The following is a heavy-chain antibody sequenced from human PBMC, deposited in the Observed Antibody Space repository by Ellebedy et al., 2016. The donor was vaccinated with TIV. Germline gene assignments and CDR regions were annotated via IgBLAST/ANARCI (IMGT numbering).Heavy chain of an antibody. Sequence: GESLKISCTASGFTFSYYAMSWIRQAPGRGLEWVSTVSYTGAATYFADSVKGRFTISRDNSKNTPYLHMDSLRAADTAIYYCAKVMTGYSYAPDDFWGQGTLVTVSS. CDR3: AKVMTGYSYAPDDF. V-gene: IGHV3-23*01. J-gene: IGHJ4*02. CDR1: GFTFSYYA. D-gene: IGHD5-18*01. CDR2: VSYTGAAT.